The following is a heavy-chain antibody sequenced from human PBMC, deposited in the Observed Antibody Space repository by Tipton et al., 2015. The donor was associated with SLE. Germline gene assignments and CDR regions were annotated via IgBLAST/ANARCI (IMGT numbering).Heavy chain of an antibody. D-gene: IGHD2/OR15-2a*01. CDR1: GGSFSGYY. Sequence: TLSLTCAVYGGSFSGYYWTWIRQPPGKGLEWIGEINHSGSTNYNPSLKSRVSISVDTSKNQFSLKLRSVTAADTAVYYCARVDFPGSYYYMDVWGKGTTVTVSS. CDR3: ARVDFPGSYYYMDV. V-gene: IGHV4-34*01. CDR2: INHSGST. J-gene: IGHJ6*03.